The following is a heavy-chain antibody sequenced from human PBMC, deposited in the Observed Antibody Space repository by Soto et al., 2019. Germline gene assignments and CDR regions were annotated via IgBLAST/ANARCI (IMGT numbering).Heavy chain of an antibody. CDR1: GASISNFY. CDR3: AKGGTYYFDS. CDR2: LYTRGTT. J-gene: IGHJ4*02. D-gene: IGHD3-16*01. Sequence: KPSETLSLTCSVSGASISNFYWSWTRQSAGKGLEWIGRLYTRGTTDYNPSLKSRVTMSIDTSKNRVSLSLTSVTAADTAVYYCAKGGTYYFDSWGQGIVVTVS. V-gene: IGHV4-4*07.